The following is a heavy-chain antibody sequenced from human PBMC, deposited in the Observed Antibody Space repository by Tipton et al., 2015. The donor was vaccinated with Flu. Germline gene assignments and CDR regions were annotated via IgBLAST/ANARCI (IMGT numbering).Heavy chain of an antibody. J-gene: IGHJ3*02. Sequence: TLSLTCTVSGGSISSGSYYWTWIRQPAGKGLEWIGRVYPSGSTNYNPSLKSRVTISVDTSKNQFSLKLSSVTAADTAVYYCARHGKDTGDYLASFDIWGQGIMITVYS. CDR2: VYPSGST. D-gene: IGHD7-27*01. V-gene: IGHV4-61*02. CDR3: ARHGKDTGDYLASFDI. CDR1: GGSISSGSYY.